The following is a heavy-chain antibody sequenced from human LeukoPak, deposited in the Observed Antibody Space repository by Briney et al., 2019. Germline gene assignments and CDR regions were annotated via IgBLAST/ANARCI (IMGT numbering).Heavy chain of an antibody. Sequence: PGGSLRLSCAASEFTFSSNYMTWVRQAPGKGLEGGGFIRSKAYGGTTEYAASVKGRFTISRDDSKSIAYLQTNSLKTEDTAVYYCTRDPGLTTVTTGGLFDYWGQGTLVTVSS. CDR3: TRDPGLTTVTTGGLFDY. D-gene: IGHD4-17*01. J-gene: IGHJ4*02. V-gene: IGHV3-49*04. CDR2: IRSKAYGGTT. CDR1: EFTFSSNY.